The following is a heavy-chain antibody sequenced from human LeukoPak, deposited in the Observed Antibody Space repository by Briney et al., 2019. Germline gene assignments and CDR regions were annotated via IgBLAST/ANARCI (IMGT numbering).Heavy chain of an antibody. CDR2: INPNSGGT. J-gene: IGHJ6*02. Sequence: ASVKVSCKASGYTFTGYYMHWVRQAPGQGLEWMGRINPNSGGTNYAQEFQGRVTMTRDTSISTAYMELSRLRSDDTAVYYCAREKVRQSGMDVWGQGTTVTVSS. CDR1: GYTFTGYY. D-gene: IGHD2-2*01. V-gene: IGHV1-2*06. CDR3: AREKVRQSGMDV.